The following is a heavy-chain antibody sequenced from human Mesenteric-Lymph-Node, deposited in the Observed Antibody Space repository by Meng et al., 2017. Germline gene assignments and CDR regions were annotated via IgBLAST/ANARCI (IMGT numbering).Heavy chain of an antibody. CDR2: VRYSGTA. J-gene: IGHJ5*02. V-gene: IGHV4-39*07. Sequence: QPQLPESGPGLVKPSETLSLTCTVSGGSLDKSDYFWDWIRQPPGKGLEWIGSVRYSGTAYYNPSLTSRVTISVDTSKNQFSLKLSSVTAADTAVYYCARVAAAGNEWFDPWGQGTLVTVSS. CDR1: GGSLDKSDYF. CDR3: ARVAAAGNEWFDP. D-gene: IGHD6-13*01.